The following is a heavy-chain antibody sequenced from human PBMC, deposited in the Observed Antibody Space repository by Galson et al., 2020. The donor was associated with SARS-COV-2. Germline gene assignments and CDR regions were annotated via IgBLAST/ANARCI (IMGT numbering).Heavy chain of an antibody. D-gene: IGHD6-13*01. V-gene: IGHV4-4*02. J-gene: IGHJ4*02. CDR2: IYYSGST. CDR3: ARQTLVAVGGYYFDY. CDR1: GGSISSSNW. Sequence: SETLSLTCAVSGGSISSSNWWTWVRQPPGKGLEWIGEIYYSGSTNYNPSLESRVTLSVDKSKNLFSLRLSSVTAADTAVYYCARQTLVAVGGYYFDYWGQGTLVTVSS.